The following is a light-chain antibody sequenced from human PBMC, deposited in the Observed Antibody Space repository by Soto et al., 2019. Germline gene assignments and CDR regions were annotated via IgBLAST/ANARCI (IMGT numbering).Light chain of an antibody. V-gene: IGKV3-15*01. CDR3: QQYSSWPLT. J-gene: IGKJ5*01. CDR1: QSVSSN. CDR2: GAS. Sequence: EIVMTQSPATLSVSPGERATLSCRASQSVSSNLAWYQQKPDQAPRRLIHGASTRAAGVPARISGSGSGTEFTLTISSLQSEDSAVYFCQQYSSWPLTFGQGTRLEIK.